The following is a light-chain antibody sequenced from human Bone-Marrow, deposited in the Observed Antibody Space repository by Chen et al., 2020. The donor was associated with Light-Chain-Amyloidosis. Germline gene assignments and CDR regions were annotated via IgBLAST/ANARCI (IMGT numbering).Light chain of an antibody. CDR1: QTLFYSANNNNY. V-gene: IGKV4-1*01. Sequence: DIVLTQSPDSLAVSLGERATINCKSSQTLFYSANNNNYLAWYQQKPRQPPKLLIYWASTRESGVPDRFSGSGSGTDFTLTISSLQAEDVDVYYCNQYYNTPWAFGQGTKVEIK. CDR2: WAS. CDR3: NQYYNTPWA. J-gene: IGKJ1*01.